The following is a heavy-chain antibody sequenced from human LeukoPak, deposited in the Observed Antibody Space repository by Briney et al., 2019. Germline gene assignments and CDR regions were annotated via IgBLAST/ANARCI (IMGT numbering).Heavy chain of an antibody. CDR2: MNPNSGNT. CDR3: ARGSGTYLGFPGEDY. D-gene: IGHD1-26*01. J-gene: IGHJ4*02. V-gene: IGHV1-8*03. Sequence: ASVKVSCKASGYTFTSYDINWVRQATGQGLEWMGWMNPNSGNTGYAQKFQGRVTITRNTSISTAYMELSSLRSEDTAVYYCARGSGTYLGFPGEDYWGQGTLVTVSS. CDR1: GYTFTSYD.